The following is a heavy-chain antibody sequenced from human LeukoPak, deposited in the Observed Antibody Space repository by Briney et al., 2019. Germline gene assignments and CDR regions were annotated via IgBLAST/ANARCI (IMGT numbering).Heavy chain of an antibody. J-gene: IGHJ3*02. Sequence: SETLSLTCTVSGGSISSGSYYWSWIRQPAGKGLEWIGRIYTSGSTNYNPSLKSRVTISVDTSKNQFSLKLSSVTAADTAVYYCARSSVYCSSTSCSHDAFDIWGQGTMVTVSS. CDR1: GGSISSGSYY. CDR3: ARSSVYCSSTSCSHDAFDI. V-gene: IGHV4-61*02. CDR2: IYTSGST. D-gene: IGHD2-2*01.